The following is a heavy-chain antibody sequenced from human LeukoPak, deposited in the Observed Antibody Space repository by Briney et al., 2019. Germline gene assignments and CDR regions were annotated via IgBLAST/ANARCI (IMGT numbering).Heavy chain of an antibody. CDR1: GSTFTGYY. Sequence: ASVKVSCKASGSTFTGYYMHLVRQAPGQGLEWMGWINPTSGGTNYAQKFQGRVTMTRATSISKANMELSRLRSNDTAEYYCARDLLVGATDSWGQGTLVTVSS. CDR2: INPTSGGT. D-gene: IGHD1-26*01. CDR3: ARDLLVGATDS. J-gene: IGHJ5*01. V-gene: IGHV1-2*02.